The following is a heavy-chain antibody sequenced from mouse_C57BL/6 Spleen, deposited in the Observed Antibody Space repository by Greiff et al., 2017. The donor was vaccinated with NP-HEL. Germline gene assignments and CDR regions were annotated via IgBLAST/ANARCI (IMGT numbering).Heavy chain of an antibody. CDR1: GYTFTSYW. Sequence: QVQLKQPGAELVRPGSSVKLSCKASGYTFTSYWMHWVKQRPIQGLEWIGNIDPSDSETHYNQKFKDKATLTVDKSSSTAYMQLSSLTSEDSAVYYCARSSIVTSLAYWGQGTLVTVSA. CDR2: IDPSDSET. CDR3: ARSSIVTSLAY. D-gene: IGHD2-5*01. V-gene: IGHV1-52*01. J-gene: IGHJ3*01.